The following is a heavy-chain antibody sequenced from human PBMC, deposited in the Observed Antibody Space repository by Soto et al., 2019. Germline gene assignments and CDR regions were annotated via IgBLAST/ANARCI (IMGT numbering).Heavy chain of an antibody. D-gene: IGHD3-3*01. CDR3: ARWSYLDY. V-gene: IGHV3-23*01. Sequence: PGGSLILSCAASGFSFGSYALSWVRQAPGKGLEWVSTISGSDGQTFYADSVKGRFSISRDTSQSTLYLQMNSRRADDTAMYYCARWSYLDYWGQGTRVTVSS. CDR1: GFSFGSYA. J-gene: IGHJ4*02. CDR2: ISGSDGQT.